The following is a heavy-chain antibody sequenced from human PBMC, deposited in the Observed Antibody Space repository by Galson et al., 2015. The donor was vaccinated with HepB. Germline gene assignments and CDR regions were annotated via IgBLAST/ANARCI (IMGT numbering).Heavy chain of an antibody. CDR1: GYSFTSYW. J-gene: IGHJ4*02. CDR3: ARGSGYSSGWHQKAPAFDY. V-gene: IGHV5-51*03. D-gene: IGHD6-19*01. CDR2: IYPGDSDT. Sequence: SGAEVKKPGESLKISCKGSGYSFTSYWSGWVRQMPGKGLGWMGIIYPGDSDTRYSPSFQGQVTISADKSISTAYLQWSSLKASDTAMYYCARGSGYSSGWHQKAPAFDYWGQGTLVTVSS.